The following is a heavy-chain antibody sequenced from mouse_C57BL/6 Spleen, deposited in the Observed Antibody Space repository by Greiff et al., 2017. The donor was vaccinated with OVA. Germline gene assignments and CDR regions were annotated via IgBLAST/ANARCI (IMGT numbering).Heavy chain of an antibody. V-gene: IGHV1-9*01. Sequence: QVQLQQSGAELMKPGASVKLSCKATGYTFTGYWIEWVKQRPGHGLEWIGEILPGSGSTNYNAKFTGKATLTADTSSNTAYMQLSSLTTEDSAIYYCARDYYSNYYAMDYWGQGTSVTVSS. J-gene: IGHJ4*01. CDR1: GYTFTGYW. CDR2: ILPGSGST. CDR3: ARDYYSNYYAMDY. D-gene: IGHD2-5*01.